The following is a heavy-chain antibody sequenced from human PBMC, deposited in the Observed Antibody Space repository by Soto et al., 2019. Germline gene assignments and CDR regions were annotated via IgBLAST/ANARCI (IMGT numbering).Heavy chain of an antibody. D-gene: IGHD4-17*01. CDR2: ILSDGSRD. CDR3: VRDDDGGPNALDM. CDR1: GLTFRNYG. J-gene: IGHJ3*02. V-gene: IGHV3-33*01. Sequence: QMQLVESGRGVVQPGRSLRLSCAASGLTFRNYGMHWVRQAPGKGLEWVSLILSDGSRDYYRDSVKGRFTISSLYLQMNSLRDDDTALYYCVRDDDGGPNALDMWGQGTMVSVSS.